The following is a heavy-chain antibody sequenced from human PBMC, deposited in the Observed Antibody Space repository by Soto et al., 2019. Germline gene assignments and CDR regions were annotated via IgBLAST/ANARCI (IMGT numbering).Heavy chain of an antibody. CDR2: IYFSGST. J-gene: IGHJ6*02. Sequence: VQLQESGPGLVKPSGTLSLTCVVSGGSVSSVNWWSWVRQPPGKGLEWIGEIYFSGSTKVNWSLKSRVSRSVDKSKNQFSMTLSSVAAADTAVYYCGREGGRFYGMDVWGQGTTVTVSS. V-gene: IGHV4-4*02. CDR1: GGSVSSVNW. CDR3: GREGGRFYGMDV.